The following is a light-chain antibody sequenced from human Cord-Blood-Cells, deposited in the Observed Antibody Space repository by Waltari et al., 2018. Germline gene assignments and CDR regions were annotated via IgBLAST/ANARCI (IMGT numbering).Light chain of an antibody. J-gene: IGKJ4*01. CDR3: QQFNSYPLT. Sequence: AIQLTQSPSSLSASVGDRVTITCRASQGISSALARYQQKPGKAPKLLIYDASSLESEVPSRFSGSGSGTDFTLTISSLQPEDFATYYCQQFNSYPLTFGGGTKVEIK. V-gene: IGKV1-13*02. CDR1: QGISSA. CDR2: DAS.